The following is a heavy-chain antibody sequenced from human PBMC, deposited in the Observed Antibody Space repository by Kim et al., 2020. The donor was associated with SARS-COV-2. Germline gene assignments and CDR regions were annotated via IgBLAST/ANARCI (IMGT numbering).Heavy chain of an antibody. CDR3: ARHGGYFDL. V-gene: IGHV4-39*01. D-gene: IGHD3-10*01. J-gene: IGHJ2*01. CDR2: GST. Sequence: GSTYYHPSLKSRVTISVDTSKNQFSLKLSSVTAADTAVYYCARHGGYFDLWGRGTLVTVSS.